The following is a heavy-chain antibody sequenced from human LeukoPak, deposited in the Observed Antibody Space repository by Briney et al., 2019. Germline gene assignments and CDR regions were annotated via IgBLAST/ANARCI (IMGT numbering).Heavy chain of an antibody. V-gene: IGHV4-61*09. CDR3: ARDRSVGIYYFDY. Sequence: SETLSLTCTVSGGSISSGSYHWSWIQQPTAKGLEWIGHIYSGGSTNYNPSLKSRVTISVDTSKNQFSLKLSSGTAADTAVYYCARDRSVGIYYFDYWGQGTLVTVS. J-gene: IGHJ4*02. D-gene: IGHD1-26*01. CDR1: GGSISSGSYH. CDR2: IYSGGST.